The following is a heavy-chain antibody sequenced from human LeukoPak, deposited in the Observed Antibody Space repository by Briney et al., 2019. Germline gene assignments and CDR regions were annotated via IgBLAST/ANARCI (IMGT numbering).Heavy chain of an antibody. CDR3: ARGPSIAVAGTRNWFDL. D-gene: IGHD6-19*01. V-gene: IGHV4-59*01. CDR1: GGSISSYY. J-gene: IGHJ5*02. CDR2: IYYSGST. Sequence: SETLSLTCTVSGGSISSYYWSWIRQPPGKGLEWIGYIYYSGSTNYNPSLKSRVTISVDTSKNQFSLKLSSVTAADTAVYYCARGPSIAVAGTRNWFDLWGQGTLVTVSS.